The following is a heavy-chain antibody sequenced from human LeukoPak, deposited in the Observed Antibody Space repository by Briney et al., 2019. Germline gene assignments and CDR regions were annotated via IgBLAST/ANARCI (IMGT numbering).Heavy chain of an antibody. J-gene: IGHJ4*02. CDR3: ARGGRRVVVPATTNFDY. Sequence: AAVTVSCMASGYTLTSYGISWVRQAPGQGREWMGWISAYNGNTNYAQKLQGRVTMTTDTSTSTAYMELRSLRSDDTAVYYCARGGRRVVVPATTNFDYWGQGTLVTVSS. V-gene: IGHV1-18*01. D-gene: IGHD2-2*01. CDR1: GYTLTSYG. CDR2: ISAYNGNT.